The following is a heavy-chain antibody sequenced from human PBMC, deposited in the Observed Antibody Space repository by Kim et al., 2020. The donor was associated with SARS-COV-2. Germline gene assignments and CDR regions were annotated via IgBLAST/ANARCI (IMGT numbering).Heavy chain of an antibody. CDR2: I. J-gene: IGHJ4*02. CDR3: ARGVVTRRVDY. V-gene: IGHV3-21*01. Sequence: IYCADSVKGRVTISRDNAKNSLSLTMKRLRAEDTAVYYCARGVVTRRVDYWGQGTLLPVSS. D-gene: IGHD2-21*02.